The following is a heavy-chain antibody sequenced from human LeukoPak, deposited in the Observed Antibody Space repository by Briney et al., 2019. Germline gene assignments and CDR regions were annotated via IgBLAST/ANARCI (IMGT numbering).Heavy chain of an antibody. Sequence: PGGSLRLSCAASGFTFSSYAMSWVRQAPGKGLEWVSAISGSGGSTYYADSVKGRFTISRDNSRNTLYVQMNSLRAEDTAVYYCAKDRGSGYSYFDYWGQGNLVTVSS. CDR2: ISGSGGST. D-gene: IGHD5-18*01. V-gene: IGHV3-23*01. CDR1: GFTFSSYA. J-gene: IGHJ4*02. CDR3: AKDRGSGYSYFDY.